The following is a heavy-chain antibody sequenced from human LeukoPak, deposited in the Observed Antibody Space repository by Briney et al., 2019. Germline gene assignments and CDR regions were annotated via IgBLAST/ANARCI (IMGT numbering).Heavy chain of an antibody. CDR2: IKQDGSEK. D-gene: IGHD3-10*01. CDR1: GVTFSGYS. Sequence: GGSLRLSCAASGVTFSGYSMNWVRQVPGKGPEWVANIKQDGSEKYYVDSVKGRFTISRDNAKNSLYLQMNSLRVEDTAVYYCARSYLQMVSASWGQGTLVTVSS. J-gene: IGHJ5*02. V-gene: IGHV3-7*01. CDR3: ARSYLQMVSAS.